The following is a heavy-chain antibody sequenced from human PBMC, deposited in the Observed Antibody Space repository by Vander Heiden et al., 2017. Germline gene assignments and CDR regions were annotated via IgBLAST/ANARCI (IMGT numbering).Heavy chain of an antibody. Sequence: EVQLLESGGNLVQPGGSLRLSCAASRFAFSPYAMNWVRQAPGKGLEWVSAISDRGDTTYYADSVKGRFTISRDNSKDMLFLQMNSLRVEDTAVYYCAKDRLGSYTSGWSNWFDPWGPGTLVTVSS. CDR3: AKDRLGSYTSGWSNWFDP. CDR1: RFAFSPYA. V-gene: IGHV3-23*01. J-gene: IGHJ5*02. D-gene: IGHD6-19*01. CDR2: ISDRGDTT.